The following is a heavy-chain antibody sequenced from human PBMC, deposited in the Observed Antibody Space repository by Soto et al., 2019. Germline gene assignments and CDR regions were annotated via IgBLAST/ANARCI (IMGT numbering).Heavy chain of an antibody. Sequence: GGSLRLSCAASGFTFSSYAMSWVRQAPGKGLEWVSAISGSGGSTYYADSVKGRFTISRDNSKNSLYLQMNSLRAEDTALYHCARDGPGWFDPWGQGTLVTVSS. V-gene: IGHV3-23*01. CDR1: GFTFSSYA. CDR3: ARDGPGWFDP. CDR2: ISGSGGST. J-gene: IGHJ5*02.